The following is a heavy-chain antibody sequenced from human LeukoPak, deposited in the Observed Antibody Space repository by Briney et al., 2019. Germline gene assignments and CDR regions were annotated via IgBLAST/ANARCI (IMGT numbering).Heavy chain of an antibody. CDR3: ARARDQQGAPRQYFFDS. D-gene: IGHD1-26*01. CDR2: IYAGGDT. Sequence: GGSLRLSCAASGFTVSNNYMGWVRQAPGKGLEWVSMIYAGGDTYYADPVKGRFTISRDSSKNTLYLQMNSLRADDTAVFYCARARDQQGAPRQYFFDSWGQGTLVTVSS. V-gene: IGHV3-66*01. CDR1: GFTVSNNY. J-gene: IGHJ4*02.